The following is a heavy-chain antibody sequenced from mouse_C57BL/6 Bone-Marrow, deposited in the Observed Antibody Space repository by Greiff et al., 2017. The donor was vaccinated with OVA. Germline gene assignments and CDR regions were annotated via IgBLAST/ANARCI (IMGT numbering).Heavy chain of an antibody. CDR1: GYAFTNYL. D-gene: IGHD1-1*01. CDR2: INPGSGGT. J-gene: IGHJ1*03. CDR3: ATTVEATWGRWYFDV. V-gene: IGHV1-54*01. Sequence: QVQLQQSGAELVRPGTSVKVSCKASGYAFTNYLIEWVKQRPGQGLEWIGVINPGSGGTNYNEKFKGKATLTADKSSSTAYMQLSSLTSEDSAVYFCATTVEATWGRWYFDVWGTGTTVTVSS.